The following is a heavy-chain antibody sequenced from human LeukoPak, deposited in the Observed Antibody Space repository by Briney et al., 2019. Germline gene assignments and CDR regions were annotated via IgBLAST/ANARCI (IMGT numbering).Heavy chain of an antibody. Sequence: PGGSLRLSCAASGFTVSSNYMNWVRQAPGMELEWVSFISRSGTTIYYADSVKGRFTISRDNAKNSLYLQMNSLRAEDTAVYYCARGTDSSSYTHWFDPWGQGTLVTVSS. J-gene: IGHJ5*02. CDR1: GFTVSSNY. D-gene: IGHD6-13*01. CDR3: ARGTDSSSYTHWFDP. CDR2: ISRSGTTI. V-gene: IGHV3-48*03.